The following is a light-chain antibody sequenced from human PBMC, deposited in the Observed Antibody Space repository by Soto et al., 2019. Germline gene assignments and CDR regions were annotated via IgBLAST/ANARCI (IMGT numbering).Light chain of an antibody. CDR2: EDN. Sequence: NFMLTQAHSVSESPGKTVTISCTRSSGSIASNYVQWYQQRPGSSPTTVIYEDNQRPSGVPDRFSGSIDSSSNSASLTISGLKTEDEADYYCQSYDSSNQVFGTGTKVTVL. CDR3: QSYDSSNQV. J-gene: IGLJ1*01. CDR1: SGSIASNY. V-gene: IGLV6-57*01.